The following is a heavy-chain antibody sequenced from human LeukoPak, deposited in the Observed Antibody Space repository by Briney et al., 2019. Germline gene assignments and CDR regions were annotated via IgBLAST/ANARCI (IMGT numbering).Heavy chain of an antibody. CDR2: IRYDGSNK. CDR3: AKDALGIVVVPAASIDY. D-gene: IGHD2-2*01. J-gene: IGHJ4*02. V-gene: IGHV3-30*02. Sequence: GGSLRLSCAASGFTFSSYGMHWVRQAPGMGLEWVAFIRYDGSNKYYADSVKGRFTISRDNSKNTLYLQMNSLRAEDTAVYYCAKDALGIVVVPAASIDYWGQGTLVTVSS. CDR1: GFTFSSYG.